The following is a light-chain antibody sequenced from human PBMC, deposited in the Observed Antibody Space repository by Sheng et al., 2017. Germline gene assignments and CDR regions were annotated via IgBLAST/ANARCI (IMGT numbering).Light chain of an antibody. CDR2: GAS. CDR1: QSVSNN. Sequence: EIAMTQSPATLSVSPGERATLSCRASQSVSNNLAWYQQKPGQAPRLLIYGASTRATGVPARFSGSGSGTEFTLTISSLQSEDFVVYYCQQYNNWPLTFGQGTKVEVK. J-gene: IGKJ1*01. CDR3: QQYNNWPLT. V-gene: IGKV3-15*01.